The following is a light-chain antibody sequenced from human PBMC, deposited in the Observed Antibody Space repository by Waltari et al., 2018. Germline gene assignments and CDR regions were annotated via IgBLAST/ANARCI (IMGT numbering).Light chain of an antibody. J-gene: IGLJ3*02. CDR2: AFR. Sequence: QSVLTQPPSVSGAPGHSVTISCTGSRSNIGANYDVHWYQPLPGAAPKLLIYAFRNRPSGVPARFYGSKSGTSASLAINGLQAEDEAVYYCQSYDSSLSAVFGGGTKVTVL. CDR3: QSYDSSLSAV. CDR1: RSNIGANYD. V-gene: IGLV1-40*01.